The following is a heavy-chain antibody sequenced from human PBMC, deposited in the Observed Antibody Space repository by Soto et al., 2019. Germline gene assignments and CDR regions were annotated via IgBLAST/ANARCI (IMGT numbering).Heavy chain of an antibody. J-gene: IGHJ6*03. V-gene: IGHV2-70*11. CDR3: ARISYRYDFWSGYPPYYMDV. D-gene: IGHD3-3*01. Sequence: SGPTLVNPTQTLTLTCTFSGFSLSTSGMCVSWIRQPPGKALEWLARIDWDDDKYYSTSLKTRLTISKDTSKNQVVLTMTNMDPVDTATYYCARISYRYDFWSGYPPYYMDVWGKGTTVTVSS. CDR2: IDWDDDK. CDR1: GFSLSTSGMC.